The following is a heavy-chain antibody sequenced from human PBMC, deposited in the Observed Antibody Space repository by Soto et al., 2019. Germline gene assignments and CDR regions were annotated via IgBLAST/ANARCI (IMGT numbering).Heavy chain of an antibody. CDR3: ARDREGASSIGQDY. J-gene: IGHJ4*02. D-gene: IGHD6-6*01. CDR2: IRQDGDER. V-gene: IGHV3-7*01. Sequence: PGGSLRLSCAASGFTFSRYWMSWVRQAPGKGLEWVANIRQDGDERQYVDSVKGRFTISRDNAKNSLYLQMNSLRAEDTAVYYCARDREGASSIGQDYWGQGTLVTVSS. CDR1: GFTFSRYW.